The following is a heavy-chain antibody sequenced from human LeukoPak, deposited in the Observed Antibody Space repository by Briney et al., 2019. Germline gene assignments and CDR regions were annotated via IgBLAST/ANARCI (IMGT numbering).Heavy chain of an antibody. CDR3: ARVPRGSSWYLSHPPYYYYYYMDV. V-gene: IGHV1-18*01. J-gene: IGHJ6*03. CDR2: ISAYNGNT. D-gene: IGHD6-13*01. CDR1: GGTFSSYA. Sequence: ASVKVSCKASGGTFSSYAISWVRQAPGQGLEWMGWISAYNGNTNYAQKLQGRVTMTTDTSTSTAYMELRSLRSDDTAVYYCARVPRGSSWYLSHPPYYYYYYMDVWGKGTTVTVSS.